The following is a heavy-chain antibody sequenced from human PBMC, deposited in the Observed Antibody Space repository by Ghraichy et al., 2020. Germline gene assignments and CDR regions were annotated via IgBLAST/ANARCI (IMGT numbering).Heavy chain of an antibody. Sequence: SETLSLICAVYGGSFSDDYWTWVRQSPGKGLEWIGEINFSGNANYDPSLRSRVTTSVDRSKSQISLRLTSVTAADTAVYYCARRVTRYYYMDVWGNGTTVIVSS. CDR3: ARRVTRYYYMDV. D-gene: IGHD3-10*01. CDR2: INFSGNA. J-gene: IGHJ6*03. CDR1: GGSFSDDY. V-gene: IGHV4-34*01.